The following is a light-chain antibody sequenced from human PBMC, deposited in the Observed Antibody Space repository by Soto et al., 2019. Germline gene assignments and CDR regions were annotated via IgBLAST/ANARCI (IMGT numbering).Light chain of an antibody. Sequence: QSVLTQPASVSGSPGQSITISCTGTSSDIGDNNYVSWYQQHPGKAPKLMIYDVRHRPSGVSIRFSGSKSGNTASLTISDLQAEDEADYYCSSYRISSTYVXGTGTKVTVL. CDR2: DVR. CDR1: SSDIGDNNY. CDR3: SSYRISSTYV. V-gene: IGLV2-14*01. J-gene: IGLJ1*01.